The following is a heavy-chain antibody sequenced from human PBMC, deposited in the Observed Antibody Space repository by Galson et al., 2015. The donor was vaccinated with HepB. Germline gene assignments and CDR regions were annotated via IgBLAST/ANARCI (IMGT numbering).Heavy chain of an antibody. CDR2: IYYSGST. Sequence: IRQPPGKGLEYIGYIYYSGSTNYNPSLKRRVTISVDTSKNQFSLKLNSVTAADTAVYYCARGKYYDILTGYYEYYGMDVWGQGTTVTVSS. J-gene: IGHJ6*02. V-gene: IGHV4-59*01. D-gene: IGHD3-9*01. CDR3: ARGKYYDILTGYYEYYGMDV.